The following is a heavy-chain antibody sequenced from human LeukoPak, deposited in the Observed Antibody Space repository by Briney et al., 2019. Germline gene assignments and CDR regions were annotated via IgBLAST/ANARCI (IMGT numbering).Heavy chain of an antibody. D-gene: IGHD1-26*01. Sequence: NTSETLSLTCTVSGGSISSGSYYWSWIRQPAGKGLEWIGRIYTSGSTNYNPSLKSRVTISVETSKNQFSLKLSSVTAADTAVYYCARDLGGRYSSENWFDPWGQGTLVTVSS. V-gene: IGHV4-61*02. J-gene: IGHJ5*02. CDR3: ARDLGGRYSSENWFDP. CDR1: GGSISSGSYY. CDR2: IYTSGST.